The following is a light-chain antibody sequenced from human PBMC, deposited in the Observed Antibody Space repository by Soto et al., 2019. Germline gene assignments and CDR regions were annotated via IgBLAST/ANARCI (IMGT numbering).Light chain of an antibody. CDR2: DAS. CDR3: QHYDNSPPFT. CDR1: QSLSKSH. J-gene: IGKJ2*01. V-gene: IGKV3-20*01. Sequence: EIVLTQSPGTLSLSPGERATLSCRASQSLSKSHLAWYQQKPVQSPMLLIYDASSRATGIADRFSGSGSGTEFSLTISRLEPEDFGVYFCQHYDNSPPFTFGQGTKLEIK.